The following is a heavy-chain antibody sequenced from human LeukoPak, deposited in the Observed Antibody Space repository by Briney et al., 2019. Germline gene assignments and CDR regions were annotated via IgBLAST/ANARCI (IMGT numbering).Heavy chain of an antibody. D-gene: IGHD3-3*01. CDR3: ARPYYYDFWSGPGDY. V-gene: IGHV4-39*01. CDR1: GGSISSSSYY. Sequence: SETLSLTCTVSGGSISSSSYYWGWIRQPPGKGLEWIGSIYYSGSTYYNPSLKSRVTISVDTSKNQFSLKLSSVTAADTAVYYCARPYYYDFWSGPGDYWGQGTLVTVSS. CDR2: IYYSGST. J-gene: IGHJ4*02.